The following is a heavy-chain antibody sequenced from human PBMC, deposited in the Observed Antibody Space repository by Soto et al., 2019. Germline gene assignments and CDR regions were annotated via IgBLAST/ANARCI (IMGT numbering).Heavy chain of an antibody. CDR3: ANGGGGAVAGSPTRQKIYYYYGMDV. V-gene: IGHV3-30*18. D-gene: IGHD6-19*01. CDR1: GFTFSSYG. CDR2: ISYDGSNK. J-gene: IGHJ6*02. Sequence: GGSLRLSCAASGFTFSSYGMHWVRQAPGKGLEWVAVISYDGSNKYYADSVKGRFTISRDNSKNTLYLQMNSLRAEDTAVYYCANGGGGAVAGSPTRQKIYYYYGMDVWGQGTTVTVSS.